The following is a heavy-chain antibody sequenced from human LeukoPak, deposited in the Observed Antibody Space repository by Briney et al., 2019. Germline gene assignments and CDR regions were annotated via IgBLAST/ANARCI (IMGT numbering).Heavy chain of an antibody. J-gene: IGHJ6*02. CDR1: GLTFSSYA. CDR3: AKDPPPYYYYYGMDV. V-gene: IGHV3-23*01. Sequence: GGSLRLSCAASGLTFSSYAMSWVRQAPGKGLEWVSAISGSGGSTYYADSVKGRFTISRDNSKNTLYLQMNSLRAEDTAVYYCAKDPPPYYYYYGMDVWGQGTTVTVSS. CDR2: ISGSGGST.